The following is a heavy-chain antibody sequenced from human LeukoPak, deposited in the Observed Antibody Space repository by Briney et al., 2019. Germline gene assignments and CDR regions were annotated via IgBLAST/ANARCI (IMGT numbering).Heavy chain of an antibody. D-gene: IGHD3-10*01. Sequence: SETLSLTCTVSGGSISSYYWSWIRQPPGKGLGWIGNIHYRGSTNYTPSFKSRVTMSVDTSKTQFSLRLTSVTAADTAMYFCARLKLHYYGSGSYAFDVWGQGKMVAVSS. V-gene: IGHV4-59*08. CDR3: ARLKLHYYGSGSYAFDV. J-gene: IGHJ3*01. CDR2: IHYRGST. CDR1: GGSISSYY.